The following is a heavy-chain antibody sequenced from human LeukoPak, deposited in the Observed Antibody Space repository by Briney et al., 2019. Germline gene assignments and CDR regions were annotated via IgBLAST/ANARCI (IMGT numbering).Heavy chain of an antibody. Sequence: PGESLKISCKGSGYSFTTYCIGWVRQMPGKGLEWMGVICPRDSHTRYCPSFQGQVTISADKSITTAYLQWSSLKASDTGMYYCARHLVVPAATFDYWGQGTLVTVSS. V-gene: IGHV5-51*01. D-gene: IGHD2-2*01. J-gene: IGHJ4*02. CDR1: GYSFTTYC. CDR3: ARHLVVPAATFDY. CDR2: ICPRDSHT.